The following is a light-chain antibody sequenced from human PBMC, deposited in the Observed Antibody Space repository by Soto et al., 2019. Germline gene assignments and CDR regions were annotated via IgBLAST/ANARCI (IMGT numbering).Light chain of an antibody. CDR2: DVS. V-gene: IGLV2-11*01. J-gene: IGLJ1*01. CDR1: SSDVGGYNY. Sequence: QSALTQPRSVSGSPGQSVTISCTGTSSDVGGYNYVSWYQQHPGKAPKLMIYDVSKRPSGVPDRFSGSKSGNTASLTISGLQAEDEADYYCCSYAGSHTVFGTGTKVIVL. CDR3: CSYAGSHTV.